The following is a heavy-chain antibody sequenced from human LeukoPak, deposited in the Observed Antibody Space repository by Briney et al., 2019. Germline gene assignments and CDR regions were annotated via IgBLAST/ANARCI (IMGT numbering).Heavy chain of an antibody. CDR2: IYPGDSDT. V-gene: IGHV5-51*01. CDR3: ARSRGYDSSGYYYYGMDV. Sequence: GESLKISCKGSGYSFTSYWIGWVRQMPGKGLEWMGIIYPGDSDTRYSPSFQGQVTISADKSVSTAYLQWSSLKASDTAMYYCARSRGYDSSGYYYYGMDVWGQGTTVTVSS. D-gene: IGHD3-22*01. J-gene: IGHJ6*02. CDR1: GYSFTSYW.